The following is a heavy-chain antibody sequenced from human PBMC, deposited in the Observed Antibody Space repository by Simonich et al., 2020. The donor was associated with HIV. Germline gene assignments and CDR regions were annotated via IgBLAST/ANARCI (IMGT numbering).Heavy chain of an antibody. J-gene: IGHJ4*02. Sequence: QVQLQQWGAGLLKPSETLSLTCAVYGGSISGYYWSWIRQPPGKGLEWIGEINHSGTTNSNPSLKSRVTISVDTSKNQFSQKLSSVTAADTAVYYCARGFYQRLYYFDYWGQGTLVTVSA. CDR3: ARGFYQRLYYFDY. CDR2: INHSGTT. CDR1: GGSISGYY. V-gene: IGHV4-34*01. D-gene: IGHD2-2*01.